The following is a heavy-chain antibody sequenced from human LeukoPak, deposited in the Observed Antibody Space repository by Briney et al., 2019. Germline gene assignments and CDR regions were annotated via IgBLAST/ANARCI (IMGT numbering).Heavy chain of an antibody. CDR3: ARDRAYSSSPTWFDP. D-gene: IGHD6-13*01. J-gene: IGHJ5*02. CDR1: GFTFSSYE. V-gene: IGHV3-48*03. CDR2: ISSSGSTI. Sequence: PGGSLRLSCAASGFTFSSYEMNWVRQAPGRGLEWVSYISSSGSTIYYADSVKGRFTISRDNAKNSLYLQMNSLRAEDTAVYYCARDRAYSSSPTWFDPWGQGTLVTVSS.